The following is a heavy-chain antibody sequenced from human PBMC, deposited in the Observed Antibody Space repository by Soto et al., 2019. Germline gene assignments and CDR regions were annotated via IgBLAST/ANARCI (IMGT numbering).Heavy chain of an antibody. V-gene: IGHV2-5*02. J-gene: IGHJ4*02. Sequence: QITLKESGPTLVTPTQTLSLTCTLSGFSLTTHSVAVGWIRQPPGKALEWLALFYGDDVTGYNPSLRDRLTIARDTSRTQVVLTMTNVDPVDTATYYCTHRQSGAFDIWCQGTLVTVSS. CDR1: GFSLTTHSVA. CDR3: THRQSGAFDI. D-gene: IGHD2-15*01. CDR2: FYGDDVT.